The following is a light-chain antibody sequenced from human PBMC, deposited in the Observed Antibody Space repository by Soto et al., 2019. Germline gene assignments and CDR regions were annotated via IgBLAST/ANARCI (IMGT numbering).Light chain of an antibody. CDR2: EVS. Sequence: DVVMTQSPLSLPVTLGQPASISCRSSQSLVYSDGNTYLNWFQQRPGQSPRRLIYEVSNRFSGVPDRFSGTGSGTEFTLKISRVEAEDVGVYYCMQCIQLPWKFGQGTKV. V-gene: IGKV2-30*01. CDR1: QSLVYSDGNTY. CDR3: MQCIQLPWK. J-gene: IGKJ1*01.